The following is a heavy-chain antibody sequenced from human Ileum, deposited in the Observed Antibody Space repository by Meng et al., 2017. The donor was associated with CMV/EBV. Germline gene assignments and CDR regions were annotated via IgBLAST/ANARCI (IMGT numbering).Heavy chain of an antibody. CDR3: ASGSPQLGYV. J-gene: IGHJ4*02. Sequence: HLQDPGPGLGKPSQTLSLTCTVSGGSISSGDYYWSWIRQPPGKGLEWIGYIYYSGSTYYNPSLKSRVTISADTSKNQFSLKLNSVTAADTAVYYCASGSPQLGYVWGQGTLVTVSS. D-gene: IGHD1-1*01. CDR2: IYYSGST. V-gene: IGHV4-30-4*01. CDR1: GGSISSGDYY.